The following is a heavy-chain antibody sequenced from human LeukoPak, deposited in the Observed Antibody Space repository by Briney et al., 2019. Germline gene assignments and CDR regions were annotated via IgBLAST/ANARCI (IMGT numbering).Heavy chain of an antibody. CDR2: MNPNSGNT. V-gene: IGHV1-8*01. CDR1: GYTFTSYD. D-gene: IGHD3-10*01. J-gene: IGHJ4*02. Sequence: GASVKVSCKASGYTFTSYDINWVRQATGQGLEWMGWMNPNSGNTGYAQEFQGRVTMTRNTSISTAYMELSSLRSEDTAVYYCARVTYYYGSGSEAFFFDYWGQGTLVTVSS. CDR3: ARVTYYYGSGSEAFFFDY.